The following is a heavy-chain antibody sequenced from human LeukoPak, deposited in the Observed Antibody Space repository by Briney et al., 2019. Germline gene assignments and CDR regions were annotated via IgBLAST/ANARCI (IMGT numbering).Heavy chain of an antibody. CDR3: AKDKGWSYYFDY. D-gene: IGHD6-19*01. J-gene: IGHJ4*02. Sequence: GGSLRLSCAASGFTFSSYAMSWVRQAPGKGLEWVSAISGSGGSTYYADSVKGRFTISRDDSKNTLYLQMNSLRAEDTAVYYCAKDKGWSYYFDYWGQGTLVTVSS. CDR2: ISGSGGST. V-gene: IGHV3-23*01. CDR1: GFTFSSYA.